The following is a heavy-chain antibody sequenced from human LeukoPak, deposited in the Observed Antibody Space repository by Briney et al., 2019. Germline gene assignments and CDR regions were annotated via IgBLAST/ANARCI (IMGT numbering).Heavy chain of an antibody. CDR3: ARAAGRDTTSGLDFDY. D-gene: IGHD1-26*01. CDR1: GGSISSYY. V-gene: IGHV4-4*07. Sequence: TSETLSLTCTVSGGSISSYYWSWIRQPAGKGLEWIGRIYTSGSTNYNPSLKSRVTMSVDTSKNQFSLKLSSVTAADTAVYYCARAAGRDTTSGLDFDYWGQGILVTVSS. CDR2: IYTSGST. J-gene: IGHJ4*02.